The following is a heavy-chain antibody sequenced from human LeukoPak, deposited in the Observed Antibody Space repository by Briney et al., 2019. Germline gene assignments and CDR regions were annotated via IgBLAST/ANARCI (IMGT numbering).Heavy chain of an antibody. V-gene: IGHV4-30-4*08. J-gene: IGHJ4*02. CDR1: GGSFSGYY. CDR3: ARVDAYYYGSGSKIFDY. Sequence: SETLSLTCAVYGGSFSGYYWSWIRQPPGKGLEWIGYIYYSGSTYYNPSLKSRVTISVDTSKNQFSLKLSSVTAADTAVYYCARVDAYYYGSGSKIFDYWGQGTLVTVSS. D-gene: IGHD3-10*01. CDR2: IYYSGST.